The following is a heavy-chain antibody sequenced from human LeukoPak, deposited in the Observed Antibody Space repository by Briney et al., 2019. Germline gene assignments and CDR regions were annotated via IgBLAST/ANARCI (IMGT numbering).Heavy chain of an antibody. Sequence: SGTLSLTCTVSLDSTTSNFWSWVRQPPGKGLEWIGEIHRSGSTNYNPSLQSRVTISIDRSKNQIALELSSVTAADTAVYYCAREIVGGFNPGAYWGQGTLVTVSS. CDR2: IHRSGST. CDR3: AREIVGGFNPGAY. CDR1: LDSTTSNF. D-gene: IGHD1-14*01. V-gene: IGHV4-4*02. J-gene: IGHJ4*02.